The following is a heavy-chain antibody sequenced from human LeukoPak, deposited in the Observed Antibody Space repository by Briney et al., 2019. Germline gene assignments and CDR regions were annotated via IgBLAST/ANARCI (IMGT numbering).Heavy chain of an antibody. CDR1: GFTFSSYA. Sequence: PGGSLRLSCAASGFTFSSYAMHWVRQAPGKGLEWVAVISYDGSNKYYADSVKGRFTISRDNSKNTRYLQMNSLRAEDTAVYYCARDVADIVVVPAFNYMDVWGKGTTVTVSS. D-gene: IGHD2-2*01. J-gene: IGHJ6*03. V-gene: IGHV3-30*01. CDR2: ISYDGSNK. CDR3: ARDVADIVVVPAFNYMDV.